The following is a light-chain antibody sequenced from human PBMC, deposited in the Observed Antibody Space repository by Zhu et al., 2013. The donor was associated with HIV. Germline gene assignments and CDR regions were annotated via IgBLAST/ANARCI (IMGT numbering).Light chain of an antibody. CDR3: MQALQLPRT. V-gene: IGKV2-28*01. J-gene: IGKJ1*01. CDR1: QSLLHSNGYNY. Sequence: DIVMTQSPLSLPVTPGEPASISCRSSQSLLHSNGYNYLNWYLQKPGQSPQILIYLSSNRASGVPDRFSGSGSGTDFTLKISRVEAEDVGVYYCMQALQLPRTFGQGTRVDIK. CDR2: LSS.